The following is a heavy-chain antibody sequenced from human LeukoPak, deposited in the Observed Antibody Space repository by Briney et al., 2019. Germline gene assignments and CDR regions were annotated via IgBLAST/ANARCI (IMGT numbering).Heavy chain of an antibody. CDR2: IKQDGGEK. D-gene: IGHD1-14*01. CDR3: ARVRRAKRQNRYYFYYYMDV. CDR1: GFTFSSYW. J-gene: IGHJ6*03. V-gene: IGHV3-7*01. Sequence: GGSLRLSCAASGFTFSSYWMSWVRQAPGKGLEWVANIKQDGGEKYYVDSVKGRFTISRDNAKDSLYLQMNSLRAEDTAVHFCARVRRAKRQNRYYFYYYMDVWGKGTTVTVSS.